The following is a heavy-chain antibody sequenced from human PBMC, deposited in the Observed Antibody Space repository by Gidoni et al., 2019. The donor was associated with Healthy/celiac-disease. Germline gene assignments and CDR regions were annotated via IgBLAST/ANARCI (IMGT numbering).Heavy chain of an antibody. Sequence: EVQLVESGGGLVQPGRSLRLSCTASGFTFGAYAMSWFRQAPGKGLELVGFIRSKAYGGTTEYAASVKGRFTISRDDSKSIAYLQMNSLKTEDTAVYYCTIPNGMYYYDSSADPGTFDIWGQGTMVTVSS. CDR2: IRSKAYGGTT. CDR3: TIPNGMYYYDSSADPGTFDI. J-gene: IGHJ3*02. V-gene: IGHV3-49*03. D-gene: IGHD3-22*01. CDR1: GFTFGAYA.